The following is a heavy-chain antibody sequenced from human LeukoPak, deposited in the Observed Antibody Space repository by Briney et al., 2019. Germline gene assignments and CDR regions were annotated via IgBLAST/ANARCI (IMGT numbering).Heavy chain of an antibody. CDR3: ARGDRIAARPNWFDP. J-gene: IGHJ5*02. D-gene: IGHD6-6*01. CDR2: IYYSGST. V-gene: IGHV4-31*03. CDR1: GGSISSGDYY. Sequence: SETLSLTCTVSGGSISSGDYYWSWIRQHPGKGLEWIGYIYYSGSTYYNPSLKSRVTISVDTSKNQFSLKLSSVTAADTAVYYCARGDRIAARPNWFDPWGQGTLVTVSS.